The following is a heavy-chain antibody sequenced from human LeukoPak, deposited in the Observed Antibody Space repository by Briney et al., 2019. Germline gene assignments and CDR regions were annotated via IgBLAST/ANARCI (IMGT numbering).Heavy chain of an antibody. J-gene: IGHJ4*02. CDR1: GFTFSDHY. V-gene: IGHV3-21*01. CDR3: ARGPLPDY. Sequence: PGGSLRLSCAASGFTFSDHYIDWVRQAPGKGLEWVSSISSSSSSIYYADSVKGRFTISRDNAKNSLYLQMNSLRAEDTAVYYCARGPLPDYWGQGTLATVSS. CDR2: ISSSSSSI.